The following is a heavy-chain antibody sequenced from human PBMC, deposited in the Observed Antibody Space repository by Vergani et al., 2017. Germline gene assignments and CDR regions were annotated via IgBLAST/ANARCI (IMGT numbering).Heavy chain of an antibody. CDR2: INHSGST. V-gene: IGHV4-34*01. CDR3: ARALLWHFDY. J-gene: IGHJ4*02. D-gene: IGHD3-10*01. CDR1: GGSFSGYY. Sequence: QVQLQQWGAGLLKPSETLSLTCAVYGGSFSGYYWSWIRQPPGKGLEWIGEINHSGSTNYNPSLKSRVTISVDTSKNQFSLKLSSVTAADTAVYYCARALLWHFDYWGQGTLVTVSS.